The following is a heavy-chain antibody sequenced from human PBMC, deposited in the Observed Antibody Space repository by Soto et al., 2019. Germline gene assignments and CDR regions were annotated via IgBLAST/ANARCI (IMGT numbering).Heavy chain of an antibody. V-gene: IGHV4-31*02. CDR3: ARDVTSNHNWNDGFFDY. CDR2: IYYTGRT. J-gene: IGHJ4*02. D-gene: IGHD1-1*01. CDR1: GGSLKSGGYY. Sequence: SETLSLTCTVSGGSLKSGGYYWSWIRQHPGRGLEWIGYIYYTGRTYYNPSLESRVTFSVDTSKNQFSLKLSSVTAADTAVYYCARDVTSNHNWNDGFFDYWGQGTLVTVSS.